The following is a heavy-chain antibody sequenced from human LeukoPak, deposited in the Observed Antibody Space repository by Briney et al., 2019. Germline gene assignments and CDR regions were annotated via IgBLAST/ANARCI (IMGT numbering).Heavy chain of an antibody. CDR1: EFTFSTYT. CDR3: ARGTNYGDY. Sequence: GSLSLSCAASEFTFSTYTMNWVRQAPGKGLEWVSSITGSSDYIYYADSVKGRFTISRDNAKNSLFLHMSSLRAEDTAVYYCARGTNYGDYWGQGTLVTVSS. J-gene: IGHJ4*02. CDR2: ITGSSDYI. D-gene: IGHD1-7*01. V-gene: IGHV3-21*01.